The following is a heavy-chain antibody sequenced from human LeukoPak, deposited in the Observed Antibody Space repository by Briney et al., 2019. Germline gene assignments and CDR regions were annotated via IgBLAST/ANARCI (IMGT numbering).Heavy chain of an antibody. D-gene: IGHD3-22*01. J-gene: IGHJ6*02. Sequence: ASVKVSCKASGYTFTDYYMHWVRQAPGQGLEWMGWINPNSGGTNYAHKFQGRVTMTRETSISTAYMELSRLRSDDTAVYYCAGNRKYYYDSSALDVWGQGTTVTISS. CDR3: AGNRKYYYDSSALDV. V-gene: IGHV1-2*02. CDR2: INPNSGGT. CDR1: GYTFTDYY.